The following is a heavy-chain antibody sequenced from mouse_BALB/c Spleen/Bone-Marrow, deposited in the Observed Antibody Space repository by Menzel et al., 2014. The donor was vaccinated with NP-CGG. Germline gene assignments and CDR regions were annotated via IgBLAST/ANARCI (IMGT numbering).Heavy chain of an antibody. D-gene: IGHD1-2*01. CDR3: VRTRLRDWYFDV. Sequence: QVQLQQSGAELVKPGASVKLSCKASGNTFTSYDINWVRQRPEQGLEWIGWIFPGDSTTKYNEKFKGKATLFTDKSSSTVHMQLSRLTSEDSAVYFCVRTRLRDWYFDVWGAGTTVTLSS. CDR1: GNTFTSYD. CDR2: IFPGDSTT. V-gene: IGHV1S56*01. J-gene: IGHJ1*01.